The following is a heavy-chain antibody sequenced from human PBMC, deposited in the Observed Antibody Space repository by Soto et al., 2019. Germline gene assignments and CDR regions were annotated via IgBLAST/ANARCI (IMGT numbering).Heavy chain of an antibody. CDR1: GGSMSNYY. D-gene: IGHD6-13*01. V-gene: IGHV4-4*07. Sequence: PXETLSLTCTVSGGSMSNYYWSWIRQSAEKRLEWIGRVSSTGSSYYNPSLKSRVTISVGTSKNQVSLNLTSVTAADTAVYYCARGVPAAGTDWFDHWGQGTLVTVSS. CDR3: ARGVPAAGTDWFDH. CDR2: VSSTGSS. J-gene: IGHJ5*02.